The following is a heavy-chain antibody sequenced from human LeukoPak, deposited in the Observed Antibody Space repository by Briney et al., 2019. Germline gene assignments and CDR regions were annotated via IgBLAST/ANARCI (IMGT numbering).Heavy chain of an antibody. CDR1: GGSISTSSYY. Sequence: PSETLSLTCAVSGGSISTSSYYWSWIRQPPGKGLEWTGTVSSSGYTFYNSSLESRVTISVDTSKNHFSLRLTSVTAADTALYYCAKMGLNTRYKHWGQGIQVTVSS. CDR2: VSSSGYT. D-gene: IGHD3-16*02. V-gene: IGHV4-39*02. CDR3: AKMGLNTRYKH. J-gene: IGHJ4*02.